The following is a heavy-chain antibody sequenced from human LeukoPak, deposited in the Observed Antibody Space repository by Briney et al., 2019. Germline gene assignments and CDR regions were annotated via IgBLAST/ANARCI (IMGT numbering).Heavy chain of an antibody. V-gene: IGHV1-2*02. CDR1: GYTFTGYY. J-gene: IGHJ5*02. CDR2: INPNSGGT. CDR3: ARDWRYCSSTSCENWFDP. Sequence: ASVKVSCKASGYTFTGYYMHWVRQAPGQGLEWMGWINPNSGGTNYAQKFQGRVTMTRDTSISTAYMELSRLRSDDTAVYYCARDWRYCSSTSCENWFDPWGQGTLVTVSS. D-gene: IGHD2-2*01.